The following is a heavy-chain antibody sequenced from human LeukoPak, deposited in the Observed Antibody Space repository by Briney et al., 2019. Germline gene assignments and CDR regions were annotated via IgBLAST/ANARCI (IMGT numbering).Heavy chain of an antibody. CDR3: ARAVRGQQLVPGGY. J-gene: IGHJ4*02. CDR2: INPNSGGT. CDR1: GYTLTDYY. Sequence: ASVKVSCKASGYTLTDYYMHWVRQAPGQGLEWMGRINPNSGGTNYAQKFQGRVTMTRDTSISTAYMELSRLRSDDTAVYYCARAVRGQQLVPGGYWGQGTLVTVSS. D-gene: IGHD6-13*01. V-gene: IGHV1-2*06.